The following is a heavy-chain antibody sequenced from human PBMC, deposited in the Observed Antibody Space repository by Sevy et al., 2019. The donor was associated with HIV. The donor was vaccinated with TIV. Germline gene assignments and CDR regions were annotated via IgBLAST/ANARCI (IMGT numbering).Heavy chain of an antibody. CDR1: GDSISSSNFY. CDR3: ARLFDDSSGPPSDY. Sequence: SETLSLTCTVSGDSISSSNFYWGWLRQPPGKGRDWIGSTYYSGSTYYNPSLKSRVTITVDTSKDQFSLKLRSVTAADTAVYYCARLFDDSSGPPSDYWGQGTLVTVSS. CDR2: TYYSGST. D-gene: IGHD3-22*01. J-gene: IGHJ4*02. V-gene: IGHV4-39*01.